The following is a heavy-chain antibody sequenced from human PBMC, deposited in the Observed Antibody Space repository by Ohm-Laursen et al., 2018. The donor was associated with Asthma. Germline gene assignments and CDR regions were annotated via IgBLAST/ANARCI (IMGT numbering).Heavy chain of an antibody. D-gene: IGHD1-26*01. Sequence: SLRLSCTASGFTFSSYAMHWVRQAPGKGLEWVAVISYDGSNKYYADSVKGRFTISRDNSKNTLYLQMNSLRAEDTAVYYCAKDGGSYLFDYWGQGTLVTVSS. J-gene: IGHJ4*02. CDR3: AKDGGSYLFDY. CDR2: ISYDGSNK. CDR1: GFTFSSYA. V-gene: IGHV3-30-3*01.